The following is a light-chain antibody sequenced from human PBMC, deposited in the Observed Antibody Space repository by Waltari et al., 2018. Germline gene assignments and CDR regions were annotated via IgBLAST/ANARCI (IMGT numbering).Light chain of an antibody. CDR1: QSVSSY. J-gene: IGKJ4*01. CDR2: DAF. Sequence: EIVLTQSPATLSLSPGERATLSCRASQSVSSYLAWYQQKAGQAPRLLIYDAFNRATGIPARFSGSGSGTYFTLTISSLEPEYFAVYYWQQLSDWPILTFGGGIKVEIK. V-gene: IGKV3-11*01. CDR3: QQLSDWPILT.